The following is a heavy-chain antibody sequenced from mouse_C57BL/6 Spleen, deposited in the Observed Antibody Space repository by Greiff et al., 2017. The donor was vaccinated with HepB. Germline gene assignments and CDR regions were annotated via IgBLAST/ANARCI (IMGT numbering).Heavy chain of an antibody. V-gene: IGHV5-6*02. Sequence: EVKLVESGGDLVKPGGSLKLSCAASGFTFSSYGMSWVRQTPDKRLEWVATISSGGSYTYYPDSVKGRFTISRDNAKNTMYLQMSSLKSEDTAMYYCARRGPSDYGNYYFDYWGQGTTLTVSS. CDR1: GFTFSSYG. D-gene: IGHD2-1*01. CDR2: ISSGGSYT. J-gene: IGHJ2*01. CDR3: ARRGPSDYGNYYFDY.